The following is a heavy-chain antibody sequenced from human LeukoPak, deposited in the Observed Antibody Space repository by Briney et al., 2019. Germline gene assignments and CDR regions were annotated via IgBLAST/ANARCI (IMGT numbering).Heavy chain of an antibody. CDR1: GFTFSSYS. CDR3: ARDLSSWARSMDV. CDR2: ISTGSSYI. D-gene: IGHD6-13*01. J-gene: IGHJ6*02. V-gene: IGHV3-21*01. Sequence: GGSLRLSCAASGFTFSSYSMNWVRQAPGKGLEWVSSISTGSSYIYYADSVKGRFTISRDNAKNSLYLQMNSLRAEDTAVYYCARDLSSWARSMDVWGQGTTVTVSS.